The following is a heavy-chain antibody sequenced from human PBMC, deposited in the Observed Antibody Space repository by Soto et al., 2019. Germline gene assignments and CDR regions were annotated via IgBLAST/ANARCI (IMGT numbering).Heavy chain of an antibody. V-gene: IGHV3-23*01. Sequence: EVQLLESGGGLVQPGGSLRLSCAASGFTFSSYAMSWVRQAPGKGLEWVSAISGSGGSTYYADSVKGRFTISRDNSKNTLYLQLNGLRAEDTVVYYCAKENGYSSGWFEFDSWGQGTLVTVSS. CDR3: AKENGYSSGWFEFDS. CDR2: ISGSGGST. D-gene: IGHD6-13*01. J-gene: IGHJ4*02. CDR1: GFTFSSYA.